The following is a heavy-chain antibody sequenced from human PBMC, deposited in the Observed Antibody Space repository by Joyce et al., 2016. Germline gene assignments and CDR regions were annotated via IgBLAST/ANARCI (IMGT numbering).Heavy chain of an antibody. J-gene: IGHJ4*02. CDR2: MSGSGDST. D-gene: IGHD2-2*01. CDR3: VKEEDIVVVPAASSY. V-gene: IGHV3-23*01. Sequence: EVQLLESGGGLVQPGGSLRLSCAASGFTFSSYAMTWVRQAPGKGLEWVSGMSGSGDSTYYADSVKGRFTISTDNSKNTLYLQMNSLRAEDTAVYYCVKEEDIVVVPAASSYWGQGTLVTVSS. CDR1: GFTFSSYA.